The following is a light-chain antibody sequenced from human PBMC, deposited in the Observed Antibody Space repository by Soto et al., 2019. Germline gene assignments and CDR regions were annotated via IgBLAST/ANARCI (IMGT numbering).Light chain of an antibody. Sequence: EIVLTQSSGTVSLSPGERATLPRRASQSVSNNYLAWYQQKPGQAPRLLIYGASNRATGIPDRFSGSGSGTDFTLTISRLEPEDFAVYYCQQYGSSGTFGQGTKVDIK. CDR1: QSVSNNY. V-gene: IGKV3-20*01. J-gene: IGKJ1*01. CDR3: QQYGSSGT. CDR2: GAS.